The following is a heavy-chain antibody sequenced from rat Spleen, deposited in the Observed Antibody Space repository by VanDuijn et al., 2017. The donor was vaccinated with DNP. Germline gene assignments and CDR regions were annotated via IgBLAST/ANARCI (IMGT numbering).Heavy chain of an antibody. CDR3: ARAGD. V-gene: IGHV5-7*01. CDR1: GFTFSDYN. J-gene: IGHJ2*01. D-gene: IGHD4-3*01. CDR2: ISYDGSST. Sequence: EVQLVESGGGLVQPGRSLKLSCAASGFTFSDYNMAWVRQAPKKGLEWVATISYDGSSTYYRDSVKGRFTISRDNAKSTLYLQMDSLRSEDTATYYCARAGDWGQGVMVTVSS.